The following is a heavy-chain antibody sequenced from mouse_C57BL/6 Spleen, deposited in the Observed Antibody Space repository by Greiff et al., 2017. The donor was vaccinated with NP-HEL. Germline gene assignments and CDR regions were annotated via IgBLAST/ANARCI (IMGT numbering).Heavy chain of an antibody. J-gene: IGHJ3*01. V-gene: IGHV1-69*01. CDR3: ARVITGTWFAY. Sequence: QVQLQQPGAELVMPGASVKLSCKASGYTFTSYWMHWVKQRPGQGLEWIGEIDPSDSYTNYNQKFKGKSTLTVDKSSSTAYMQLSSLTSEDSAVYYCARVITGTWFAYWGQGTLVTVSA. D-gene: IGHD4-1*01. CDR2: IDPSDSYT. CDR1: GYTFTSYW.